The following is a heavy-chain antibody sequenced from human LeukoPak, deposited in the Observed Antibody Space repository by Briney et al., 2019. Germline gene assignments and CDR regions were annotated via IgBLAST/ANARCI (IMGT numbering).Heavy chain of an antibody. V-gene: IGHV3-20*04. CDR3: ARNLGYCSGENCYYFAP. CDR2: INWNGSGA. CDR1: GFTFDDYG. Sequence: GGSLRLSCAASGFTFDDYGMSWVRQVPGKGLEWVSGINWNGSGAGYADSVKGRFTISRDNAKNSLYLQLNSLRAEDTAVYYCARNLGYCSGENCYYFAPWGQGTLVTVSS. D-gene: IGHD2-15*01. J-gene: IGHJ5*02.